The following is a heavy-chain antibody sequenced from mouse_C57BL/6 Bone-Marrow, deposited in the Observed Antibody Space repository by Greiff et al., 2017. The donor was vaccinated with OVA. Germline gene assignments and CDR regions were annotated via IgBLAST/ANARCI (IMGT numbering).Heavy chain of an antibody. CDR1: GYTFTSYG. Sequence: QVQLKQSGAELARPGASVKLSCKASGYTFTSYGISWVKQRTGQGLEWIGEIYPRSGNTYYNEKFKGKATLTADKSSSTAYMELRSLTSEDSAVYFCARGLRLPVAYWGQGTLVTVSA. CDR3: ARGLRLPVAY. CDR2: IYPRSGNT. D-gene: IGHD3-2*02. J-gene: IGHJ3*01. V-gene: IGHV1-81*01.